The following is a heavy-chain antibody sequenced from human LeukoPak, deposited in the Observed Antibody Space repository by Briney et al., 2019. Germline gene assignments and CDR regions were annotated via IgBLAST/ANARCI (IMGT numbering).Heavy chain of an antibody. CDR3: VRDRSRPNPFFDL. CDR1: GGSISGGDYY. D-gene: IGHD6-13*01. J-gene: IGHJ4*02. CDR2: IHHRGSPY. Sequence: PSQTLSLTCTVSGGSISGGDYYWSWIRQPPGEGLEWIGYIHHRGSPYYYNPSLKSRVTMSVDTSKNQFSLKLSSVSAADTAVYFCVRDRSRPNPFFDLWGQGTLVTVSS. V-gene: IGHV4-30-4*01.